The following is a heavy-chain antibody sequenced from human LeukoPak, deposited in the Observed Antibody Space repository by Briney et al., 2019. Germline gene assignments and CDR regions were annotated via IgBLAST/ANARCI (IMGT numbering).Heavy chain of an antibody. V-gene: IGHV3-48*03. D-gene: IGHD1-26*01. J-gene: IGHJ6*03. CDR2: ISSSGSTI. Sequence: GGSLRLSCAASGFTFSSYEMNWVRQAPGKGLEWVSYISSSGSTIYYADSVKGRFTISRDNAKNSLYLQMSSLRAEDTAVYYCARESGWSSSGRYSEAYYYYMDVWGKGTTVTVSS. CDR1: GFTFSSYE. CDR3: ARESGWSSSGRYSEAYYYYMDV.